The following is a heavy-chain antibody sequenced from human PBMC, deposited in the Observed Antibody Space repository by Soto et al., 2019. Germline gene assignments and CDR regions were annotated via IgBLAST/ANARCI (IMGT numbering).Heavy chain of an antibody. D-gene: IGHD6-13*01. CDR2: INPNSGGT. CDR3: ASSIAAAGTQYYYYYYGMDV. CDR1: GYTFTGYY. Sequence: GASVKVSCKASGYTFTGYYMHWVRQAPGQGLEWMGWINPNSGGTNYAQKFQGWVTMTRDTSISTAYMELSRLRSDDTAVYYCASSIAAAGTQYYYYYYGMDVWGQGTTVTVSS. V-gene: IGHV1-2*04. J-gene: IGHJ6*02.